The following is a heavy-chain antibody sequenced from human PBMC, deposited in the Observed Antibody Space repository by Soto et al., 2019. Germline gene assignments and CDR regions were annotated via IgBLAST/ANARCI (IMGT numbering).Heavy chain of an antibody. J-gene: IGHJ4*02. CDR1: GGSISSGGYY. D-gene: IGHD6-13*01. V-gene: IGHV4-31*03. CDR3: ARLPSWAAALDY. CDR2: IYYSGST. Sequence: SETLSLTCTVSGGSISSGGYYWSWIRQHPGKGLEWIGYIYYSGSTYYNPSLKSRVTISVDTSKNQFSLKLSSVTAADTAVYYCARLPSWAAALDYWGQRTLVTVSS.